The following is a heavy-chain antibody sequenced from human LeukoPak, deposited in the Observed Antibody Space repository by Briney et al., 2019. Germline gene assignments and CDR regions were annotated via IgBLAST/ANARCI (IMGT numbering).Heavy chain of an antibody. CDR3: AKSQGSPARARPFDY. Sequence: ASVKVSCTASGYTFIDHYIHWVRQAPGQGLEWMGWINPNTGGTNYAQKFQGRVTVTRDTSITTAYMELSSLRSDDTAVYYCAKSQGSPARARPFDYWGQGTLVTVSS. J-gene: IGHJ4*02. V-gene: IGHV1-2*02. CDR2: INPNTGGT. CDR1: GYTFIDHY.